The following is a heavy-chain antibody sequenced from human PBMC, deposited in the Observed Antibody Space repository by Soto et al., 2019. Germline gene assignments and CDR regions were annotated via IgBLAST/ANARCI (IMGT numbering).Heavy chain of an antibody. V-gene: IGHV4-34*01. Sequence: PSETLSLTCAVSGGSISSGGYSWSWIRQPPGKGLEWIGEINHSGSTNYNPSLKSRVTISVDTSKNQFSLKLSSVTAADTAVYYCARPTRQWLGLRYYYGMDVWGQGTTVTVSS. D-gene: IGHD6-19*01. CDR2: INHSGST. CDR3: ARPTRQWLGLRYYYGMDV. J-gene: IGHJ6*02. CDR1: GGSISSGGYS.